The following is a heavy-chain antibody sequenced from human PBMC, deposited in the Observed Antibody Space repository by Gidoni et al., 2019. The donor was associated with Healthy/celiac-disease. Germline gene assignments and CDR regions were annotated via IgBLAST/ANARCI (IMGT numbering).Heavy chain of an antibody. J-gene: IGHJ6*02. V-gene: IGHV3-48*03. D-gene: IGHD4-17*01. CDR3: ARDLETGDPAVRYYYGMDV. CDR1: GINFSSYE. CDR2: ISSSGSII. Sequence: EVQLVESGGGLVQPGGSLSLSCAASGINFSSYEMNWVRQAPGKGLEWVSYISSSGSIIYYADSVKGRFTISRDNAKKSLYLQMNSLRAEDTAVYYCARDLETGDPAVRYYYGMDVWGQGTTVTVSS.